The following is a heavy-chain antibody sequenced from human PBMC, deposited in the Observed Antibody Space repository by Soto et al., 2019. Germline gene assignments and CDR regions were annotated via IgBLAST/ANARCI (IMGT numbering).Heavy chain of an antibody. Sequence: ASVKVSCKASGYTFTSYGISWVRQAPGQGLEWMGWISAYNGNTNYAQKLQGRVTMTTDTSTSKAYMELRSLRSDDTAVYYCARDYERDYDSSGYYFGWGQGTLVTVSS. CDR1: GYTFTSYG. CDR3: ARDYERDYDSSGYYFG. V-gene: IGHV1-18*01. CDR2: ISAYNGNT. D-gene: IGHD3-22*01. J-gene: IGHJ4*02.